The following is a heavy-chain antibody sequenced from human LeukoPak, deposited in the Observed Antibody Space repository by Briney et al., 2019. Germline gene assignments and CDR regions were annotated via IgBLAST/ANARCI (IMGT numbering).Heavy chain of an antibody. CDR2: IYSGGNT. Sequence: GGSLRLSCTVSGFTVSSNSMSWVRQAPGKGLEWVSFIYSGGNTHYSDSVKGRFTISRDNSKNTLYLQMNSLRVEDTAVYYCATLPYYYDSSGSYYFDYWGQGTLVTVSS. CDR3: ATLPYYYDSSGSYYFDY. V-gene: IGHV3-53*05. CDR1: GFTVSSNS. J-gene: IGHJ4*02. D-gene: IGHD3-22*01.